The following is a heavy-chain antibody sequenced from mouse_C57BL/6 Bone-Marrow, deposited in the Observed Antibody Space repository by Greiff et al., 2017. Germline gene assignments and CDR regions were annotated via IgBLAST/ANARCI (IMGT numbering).Heavy chain of an antibody. CDR1: GYTFTSYW. J-gene: IGHJ2*01. V-gene: IGHV1-50*01. CDR2: IDPSDSYT. CDR3: ARYYYGSSLDY. D-gene: IGHD1-1*01. Sequence: QVQLQQPGAELVKPGASVKLSCKASGYTFTSYWMQWVKQRPGQGLEWFGEIDPSDSYTNYNQKFKGKATLTVDTSSSTAYMQLSSLTSEYSAVYYCARYYYGSSLDYWGQGTTLTVSS.